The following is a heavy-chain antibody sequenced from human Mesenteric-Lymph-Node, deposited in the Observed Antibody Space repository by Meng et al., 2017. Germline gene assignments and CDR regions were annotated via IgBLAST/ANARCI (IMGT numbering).Heavy chain of an antibody. CDR1: GGSISSGDYY. V-gene: IGHV4-30-4*01. Sequence: QVQLQESGPGLVQPSQTLSLTCTVSGGSISSGDYYWSWIRQPPGKGLEWIGYIYHGVNIYYTPSLRSRVTISVDKSRNQFSLKLTSVSAADTAVYYCVRDTRRGGGWFDPWGQGTLVTVSS. CDR3: VRDTRRGGGWFDP. D-gene: IGHD3-10*01. CDR2: IYHGVNI. J-gene: IGHJ5*02.